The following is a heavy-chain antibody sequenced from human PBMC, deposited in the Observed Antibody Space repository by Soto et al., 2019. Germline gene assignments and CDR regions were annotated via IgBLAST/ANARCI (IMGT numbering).Heavy chain of an antibody. CDR2: ISYDGSNK. J-gene: IGHJ5*02. D-gene: IGHD3-10*01. Sequence: QVQLVESGGGVVQPGRSLRLSCAASGFTFSRYGMHWVRQAPGKGLEWVAVISYDGSNKDYADSVKGRFTISRDNSKNTLCMQMNRLRAEDTAVYYCVKDGYYYGSGSLNWFDPWGQGTLVTVSS. V-gene: IGHV3-30*18. CDR3: VKDGYYYGSGSLNWFDP. CDR1: GFTFSRYG.